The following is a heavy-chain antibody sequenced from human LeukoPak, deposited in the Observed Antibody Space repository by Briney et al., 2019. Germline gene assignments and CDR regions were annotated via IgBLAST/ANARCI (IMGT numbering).Heavy chain of an antibody. CDR3: ARLDSSSWYVDWYFDL. Sequence: SETLSLTCTVSGGSISSYYWSWIRQPPGKGLEWIGYIYYSGSTNYNPSLKSRVTISVDTSKNQFSLKLSSVTAADTAVYYCARLDSSSWYVDWYFDLWGRGTLVTVSS. J-gene: IGHJ2*01. V-gene: IGHV4-59*08. CDR1: GGSISSYY. CDR2: IYYSGST. D-gene: IGHD6-13*01.